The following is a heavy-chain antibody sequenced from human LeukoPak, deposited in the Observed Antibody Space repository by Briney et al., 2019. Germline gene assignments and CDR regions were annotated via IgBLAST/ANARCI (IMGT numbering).Heavy chain of an antibody. CDR2: ISSSSSYI. J-gene: IGHJ4*02. CDR3: ARFPGCGGDCYSYYFDY. D-gene: IGHD2-21*02. CDR1: GFTFSSYS. V-gene: IGHV3-21*01. Sequence: GGSLRLSCAASGFTFSSYSMNWVRQAPGKGLEWVSSISSSSSYIYYADSVKGRFTISRDNAKNSLYLQMNSLRAEDTAVYYCARFPGCGGDCYSYYFDYWGQGTLVTVSS.